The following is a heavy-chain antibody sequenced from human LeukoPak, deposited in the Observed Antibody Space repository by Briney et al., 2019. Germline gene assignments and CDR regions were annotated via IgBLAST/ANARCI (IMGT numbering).Heavy chain of an antibody. CDR3: AKQPDSSGFPSFFDY. J-gene: IGHJ4*02. CDR1: GFTFSNYA. CDR2: LSDSGGST. V-gene: IGHV3-23*01. D-gene: IGHD3-22*01. Sequence: GGSLRLSCAASGFTFSNYAMTWVRQAPGKGLEWVASLSDSGGSTYYADSVKGRFTISSDNSKNTLFLQMNSLRAEATAVYYCAKQPDSSGFPSFFDYWGQGTLVTVSS.